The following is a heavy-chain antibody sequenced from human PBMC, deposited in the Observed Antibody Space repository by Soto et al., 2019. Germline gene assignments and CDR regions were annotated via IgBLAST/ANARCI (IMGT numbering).Heavy chain of an antibody. J-gene: IGHJ6*02. CDR3: ARDRRTIFGVVIISYYYCGMDV. Sequence: ASVKVSCKASGYTFTSYYMHWVRQAPGQGLEWMGIINPSGGSTSYAQKFQGRVTMTRDTSTSTVYMELSSLRSEDTAVYYCARDRRTIFGVVIISYYYCGMDVWGQGTTVTVSS. V-gene: IGHV1-46*01. CDR2: INPSGGST. D-gene: IGHD3-3*01. CDR1: GYTFTSYY.